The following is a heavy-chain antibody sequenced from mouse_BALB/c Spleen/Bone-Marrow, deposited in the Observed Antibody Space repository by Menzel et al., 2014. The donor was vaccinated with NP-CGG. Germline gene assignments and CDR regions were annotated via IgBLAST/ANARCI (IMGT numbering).Heavy chain of an antibody. CDR2: ISTYNGNT. Sequence: QVQLKESGPEVVRPGVSVKISCKGSGYTFTDYAMHWVKQSHAKSLEWIGVISTYNGNTNYNQKFKGKTTMTVDKSSSTAYIELARLTSEDSAIYYCAREVRAPWYAMDYWGQGTSVTVSS. CDR1: GYTFTDYA. J-gene: IGHJ4*01. CDR3: AREVRAPWYAMDY. V-gene: IGHV1-67*01. D-gene: IGHD2-14*01.